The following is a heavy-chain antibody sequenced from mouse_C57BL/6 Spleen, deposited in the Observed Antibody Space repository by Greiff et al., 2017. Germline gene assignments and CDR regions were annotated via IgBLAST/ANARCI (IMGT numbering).Heavy chain of an antibody. CDR2: IDPSDSYT. CDR3: ERIHYGSSYYAMDY. D-gene: IGHD1-1*01. J-gene: IGHJ4*01. Sequence: QVQLQQPGAELVMPGASVKLSCKASGYTFTSYWMHWVKQRPGQGLEWIGEIDPSDSYTNYNQKFKGKSTLTVGKSSSTAYMQRSSLTSEDTAVYYGERIHYGSSYYAMDYWGQGTTVTVSS. V-gene: IGHV1-69*01. CDR1: GYTFTSYW.